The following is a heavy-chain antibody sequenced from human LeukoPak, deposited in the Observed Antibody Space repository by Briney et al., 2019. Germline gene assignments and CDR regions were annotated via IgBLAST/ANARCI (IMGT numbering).Heavy chain of an antibody. V-gene: IGHV1-46*01. CDR2: INPSGGST. Sequence: ASVKVSCKTSGYTFTSYYMHWVRQAPGQGLEWMAIINPSGGSTPYAQRFQGRVTMTRDTSTSTVYMELSSLGSEDTAVYYCARGCTGGSCYLIDYWGQGTLVTVSS. J-gene: IGHJ4*02. CDR1: GYTFTSYY. D-gene: IGHD2-15*01. CDR3: ARGCTGGSCYLIDY.